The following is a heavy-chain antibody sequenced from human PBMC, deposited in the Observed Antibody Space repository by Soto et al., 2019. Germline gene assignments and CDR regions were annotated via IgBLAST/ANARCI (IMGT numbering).Heavy chain of an antibody. D-gene: IGHD6-19*01. V-gene: IGHV3-33*01. CDR1: GFTFSSYG. J-gene: IGHJ4*02. CDR2: IWYDGSNK. CDR3: ARERYSSGWQRNPRDFDY. Sequence: QVQLVESGGGVVRPGRSLRLSCAASGFTFSSYGMHWVRKAPGKGLEWGAVIWYDGSNKYYADSVKGRFTISRDNSKNTLYLQMNSLRAEDTAVYYCARERYSSGWQRNPRDFDYWGQGTLVTVSS.